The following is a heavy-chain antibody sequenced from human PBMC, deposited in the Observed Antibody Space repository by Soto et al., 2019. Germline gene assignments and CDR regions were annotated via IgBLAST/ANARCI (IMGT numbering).Heavy chain of an antibody. Sequence: QVQLLRSGAEVKKPRASVKVSCKSVGYTVSIYYVHWVRQAPGQGLEWMGVINPSGGSTSYAQNFQGNFNKTRDRSAGTMSMEVTSLTSVDTGGYYCAKEIVSAGRFFGLDFWGQGATFTVSS. D-gene: IGHD5-12*01. J-gene: IGHJ6*02. CDR1: GYTVSIYY. CDR3: AKEIVSAGRFFGLDF. V-gene: IGHV1-46*01. CDR2: INPSGGST.